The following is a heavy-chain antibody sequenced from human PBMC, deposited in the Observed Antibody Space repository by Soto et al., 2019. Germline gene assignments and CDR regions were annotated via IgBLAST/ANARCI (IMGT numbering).Heavy chain of an antibody. D-gene: IGHD1-26*01. Sequence: EVQLVDSGGGLVQPGGSLRLSCAASGFTFSSYEMNWVRQAPGKGLEWVSYISSSGSTIYYADSVKGRFTISRDNSKNTLYLQMNGLRAEDTAVYYCAKVSLGALTFTDYYYYGLDVWGQGTTVTVSS. J-gene: IGHJ6*02. CDR2: ISSSGSTI. V-gene: IGHV3-48*03. CDR3: AKVSLGALTFTDYYYYGLDV. CDR1: GFTFSSYE.